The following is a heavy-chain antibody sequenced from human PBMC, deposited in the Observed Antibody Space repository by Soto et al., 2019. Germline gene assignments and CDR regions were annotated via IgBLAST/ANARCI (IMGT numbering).Heavy chain of an antibody. CDR3: AKDHTPRDGIVRYFDY. Sequence: EVQLLESGGGLVQPGGSLRLSCAASGFTFSSYAMSWVRQAPGNGLEWVSAISGSGGSTYYADSVKGRFTISRDNSKNTLYLQMNSLRAEDTAVYYCAKDHTPRDGIVRYFDYWGQGTLVTVCS. CDR1: GFTFSSYA. V-gene: IGHV3-23*01. CDR2: ISGSGGST. J-gene: IGHJ4*02. D-gene: IGHD2-15*01.